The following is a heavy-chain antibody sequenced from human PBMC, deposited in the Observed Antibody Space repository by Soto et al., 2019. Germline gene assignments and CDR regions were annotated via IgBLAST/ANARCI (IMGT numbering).Heavy chain of an antibody. J-gene: IGHJ4*02. CDR1: GFTFSGFD. Sequence: WGSLRLSCEASGFTFSGFDMNWVRQPTGKGLEWVSSIGIAGDTYYAVSVYGRFTISRDNAKNSFSLQMNSLRAGNMALYFCAKSQEIGTHFFDSWGQGTQVTVSS. CDR3: AKSQEIGTHFFDS. D-gene: IGHD6-13*01. CDR2: IGIAGDT. V-gene: IGHV3-13*01.